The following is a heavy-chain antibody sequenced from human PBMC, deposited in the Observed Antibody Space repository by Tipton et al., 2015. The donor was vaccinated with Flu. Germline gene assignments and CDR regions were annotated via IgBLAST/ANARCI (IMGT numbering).Heavy chain of an antibody. D-gene: IGHD3-22*01. V-gene: IGHV3-53*01. CDR1: GFTVSTNF. Sequence: QLVQSGGGLIQPGGSLRLSCAVSGFTVSTNFMSWVRQAPGKGLEGVSIIYSGGTTYYADSVKGRFTISRDNSKNTLFLQMDSLRAEATAVYCCAREYYESARHYNCAMDVWCQGTTGIVPS. J-gene: IGHJ6*02. CDR3: AREYYESARHYNCAMDV. CDR2: IYSGGTT.